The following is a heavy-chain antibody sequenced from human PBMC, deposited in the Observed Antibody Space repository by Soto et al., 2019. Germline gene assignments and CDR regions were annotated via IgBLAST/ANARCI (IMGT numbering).Heavy chain of an antibody. J-gene: IGHJ4*02. D-gene: IGHD6-13*01. CDR2: FDPEDGET. V-gene: IGHV1-24*01. CDR3: ATSRVAAAGTFYFDY. Sequence: ASVKVSCKVSGYTLTVLSMHWVRQAPGKGLEWMGGFDPEDGETIYAQKFQGRVTMTEDTSTDTAYMELSSLRSEDTAVYYCATSRVAAAGTFYFDYWGQGTPVTVSS. CDR1: GYTLTVLS.